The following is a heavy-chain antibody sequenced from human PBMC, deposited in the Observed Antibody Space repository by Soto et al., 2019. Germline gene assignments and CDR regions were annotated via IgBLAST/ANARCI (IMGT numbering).Heavy chain of an antibody. Sequence: QLQLQESGPGLVKPSETLSLTCTVSGGSISSSSYYWGWIRQPPGKGLEWIGSIYYSGSTYYNPSLQSRITISVDTSKNQFSLTLSSVTAADTDVYYWARHKSLLWFGELLLLDAFDIWGQGTMVTVSS. CDR1: GGSISSSSYY. CDR3: ARHKSLLWFGELLLLDAFDI. CDR2: IYYSGST. J-gene: IGHJ3*02. D-gene: IGHD3-10*01. V-gene: IGHV4-39*01.